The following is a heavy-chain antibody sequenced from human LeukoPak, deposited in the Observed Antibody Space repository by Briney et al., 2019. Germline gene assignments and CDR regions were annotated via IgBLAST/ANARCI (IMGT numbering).Heavy chain of an antibody. CDR3: ALTPGGPDYYYYGMDV. CDR2: IIPIFGTA. CDR1: GYTFSSYA. V-gene: IGHV1-69*13. J-gene: IGHJ6*02. Sequence: SVKVSCKASGYTFSSYAISWVRQAPGQGLEWMGGIIPIFGTANYAQKFQGRVTITADESTSTAYMELSSLRSEDTAVYYCALTPGGPDYYYYGMDVWGQGTTVTVSS. D-gene: IGHD1-14*01.